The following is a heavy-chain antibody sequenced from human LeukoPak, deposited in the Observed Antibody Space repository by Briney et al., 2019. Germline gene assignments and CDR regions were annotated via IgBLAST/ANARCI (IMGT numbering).Heavy chain of an antibody. CDR1: GGSISSGDYY. CDR2: IYYNGST. Sequence: SQTLSLTCTVSGGSISSGDYYWRWIRQPPGTGLEWIGYIYYNGSTYYSPSLKSRVTISVDTSKNQFSLKLSSVTAADTAVYYCARTSLGGAWFDPWGQGTLVTVSS. V-gene: IGHV4-30-4*08. CDR3: ARTSLGGAWFDP. J-gene: IGHJ5*02. D-gene: IGHD3-10*01.